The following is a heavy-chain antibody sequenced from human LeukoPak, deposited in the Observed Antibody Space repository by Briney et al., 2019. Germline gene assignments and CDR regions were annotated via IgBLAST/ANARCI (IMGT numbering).Heavy chain of an antibody. V-gene: IGHV4-34*01. CDR2: INHSGST. CDR3: ARVIGYCSSTSCYGGHYYYYYMDV. D-gene: IGHD2-2*01. J-gene: IGHJ6*03. CDR1: GGSFSGYY. Sequence: SETLSLTCAVYGGSFSGYYWSWIRQPPGKGLEWIGEINHSGSTNYNPSLKSRVTISVDTSKNQFSLKLSSVTAADTAVYYCARVIGYCSSTSCYGGHYYYYYMDVWGKGTMVTVSS.